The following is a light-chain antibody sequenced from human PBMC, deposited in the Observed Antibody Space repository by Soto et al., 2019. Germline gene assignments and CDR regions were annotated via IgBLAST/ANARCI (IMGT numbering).Light chain of an antibody. Sequence: DIQMTQSPSTLSASVGDRVTITCRASQTVYNWLAWYQQKPGKAPKLLIYEASTLRSGVPSRFSGSGSGTEFTLAISRLQPDDFAIYYCQQYSSYSPYTFGQGTKVDIK. CDR1: QTVYNW. CDR3: QQYSSYSPYT. J-gene: IGKJ2*01. CDR2: EAS. V-gene: IGKV1-5*03.